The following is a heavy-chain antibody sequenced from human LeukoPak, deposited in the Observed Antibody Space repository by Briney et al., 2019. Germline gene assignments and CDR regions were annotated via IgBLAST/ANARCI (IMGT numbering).Heavy chain of an antibody. D-gene: IGHD2-2*02. CDR3: ARVEVFVVVPAAIHYYYMDV. CDR1: GGSISSGDYY. V-gene: IGHV4-30-4*08. J-gene: IGHJ6*03. Sequence: NPSQTLSLTCTVSGGSISSGDYYWSWIRQPPGKSLEWIGYIYYRGSTYYNPSLKSRVTISVDTSKNQFSLKLSSVTAADTAVYYCARVEVFVVVPAAIHYYYMDVWGKGTTVTVSS. CDR2: IYYRGST.